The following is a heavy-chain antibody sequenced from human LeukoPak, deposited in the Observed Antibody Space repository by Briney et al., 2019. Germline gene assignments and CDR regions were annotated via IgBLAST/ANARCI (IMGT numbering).Heavy chain of an antibody. J-gene: IGHJ4*02. V-gene: IGHV3-15*01. CDR2: IKSKTDGGTT. CDR1: GFTFSNAW. CDR3: TTLYSYGFFDY. D-gene: IGHD5-18*01. Sequence: GGSLRLSCAASGFTFSNAWMSWVRQAPGKGLEWVGRIKSKTDGGTTDYAAPVKGRFTISRDDLKNTLYLQMNSLKTEDTAVYYCTTLYSYGFFDYWGQGTLVTVSS.